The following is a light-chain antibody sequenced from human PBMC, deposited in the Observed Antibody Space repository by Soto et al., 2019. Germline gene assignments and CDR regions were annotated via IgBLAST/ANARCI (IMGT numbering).Light chain of an antibody. CDR2: AAS. CDR1: QGISND. Sequence: AIQMTQSTSSLSASVGERVTITCRASQGISNDLDWFQQKPGKAPKLLIYAASNLQSGVPARFSGSGSGTDFTLTISSLQPEDFATYYCLQKYFYPFTFGPGTKVDIK. CDR3: LQKYFYPFT. J-gene: IGKJ3*01. V-gene: IGKV1-6*01.